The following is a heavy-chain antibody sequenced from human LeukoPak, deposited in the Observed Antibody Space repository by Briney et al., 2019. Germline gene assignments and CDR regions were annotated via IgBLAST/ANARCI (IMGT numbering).Heavy chain of an antibody. D-gene: IGHD6-19*01. J-gene: IGHJ2*01. CDR1: GYSISSGYY. CDR3: ARGRSGYSSAPYWYFDL. CDR2: IYHSGST. V-gene: IGHV4-38-2*02. Sequence: SETLSLTCTVSGYSISSGYYWGWIRQPPGKGLEWIGSIYHSGSTYYNPSLKSRVTISVDTSKNQFSLKLSSVTAADTAVYYCARGRSGYSSAPYWYFDLWGRGTLVTVSS.